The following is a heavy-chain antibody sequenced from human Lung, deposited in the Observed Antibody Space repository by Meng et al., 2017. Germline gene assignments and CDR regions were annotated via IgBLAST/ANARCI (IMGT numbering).Heavy chain of an antibody. Sequence: QSRPRVSGPGLVKPSEALSLPCSVSGGSISTSGYDWGWIRPAPGKRLVWIGSIGHSWFTYYTPSLKSRVAVSLDTSKSQFSLMLTSVTAADTAVYYCVRSSAWVRTGFDPWGQGTLVTVSS. J-gene: IGHJ5*02. CDR3: VRSSAWVRTGFDP. D-gene: IGHD6-19*01. CDR1: GGSISTSGYD. CDR2: IGHSWFT. V-gene: IGHV4-39*01.